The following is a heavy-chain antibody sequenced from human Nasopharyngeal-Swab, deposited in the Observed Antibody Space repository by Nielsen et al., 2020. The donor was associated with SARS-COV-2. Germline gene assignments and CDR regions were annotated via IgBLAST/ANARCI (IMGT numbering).Heavy chain of an antibody. D-gene: IGHD3-3*01. J-gene: IGHJ4*02. V-gene: IGHV4-4*02. CDR2: SHKDGDT. CDR3: AGHGGWSGPAD. Sequence: SETLSLTCAVSGGSINIRSWWSWVRQPPGKGLEWIGESHKDGDTNYNPSLKSRLTISVDKSKNQFSLMVTSVTAADTATYYCAGHGGWSGPADWGQGTLVVVSS. CDR1: GGSINIRSW.